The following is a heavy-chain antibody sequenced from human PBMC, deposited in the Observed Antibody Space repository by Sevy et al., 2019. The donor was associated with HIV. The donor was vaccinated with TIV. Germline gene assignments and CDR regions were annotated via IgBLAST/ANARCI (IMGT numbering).Heavy chain of an antibody. V-gene: IGHV3-48*02. CDR3: ARDHFCSGGSCRDYYYYYGMDV. CDR1: GFTFSSYS. Sequence: GESLKISCAASGFTFSSYSMNWVRQAPGKGLEWVSYISSSSSTIYYADSVKGRFTISRDNAKNSLYLQMNSLRDEDTAVYYCARDHFCSGGSCRDYYYYYGMDVWGQGTTVTVSS. D-gene: IGHD2-15*01. J-gene: IGHJ6*02. CDR2: ISSSSSTI.